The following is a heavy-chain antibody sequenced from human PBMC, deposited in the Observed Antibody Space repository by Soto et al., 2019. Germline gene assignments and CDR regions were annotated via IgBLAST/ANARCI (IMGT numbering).Heavy chain of an antibody. D-gene: IGHD3-10*01. Sequence: QAQLVESGGGVVQPGRSLRLSCAASGFTFSSYAMHWVRQAPGKGLEWVAVISYDGSNKYYADSVKGRFTISRDNSKNTLYLQMNSLRAEDTAVYYCAREGGYYGSGSYSTYGMDVWGQGTTVTVSS. CDR2: ISYDGSNK. CDR3: AREGGYYGSGSYSTYGMDV. CDR1: GFTFSSYA. V-gene: IGHV3-30-3*01. J-gene: IGHJ6*02.